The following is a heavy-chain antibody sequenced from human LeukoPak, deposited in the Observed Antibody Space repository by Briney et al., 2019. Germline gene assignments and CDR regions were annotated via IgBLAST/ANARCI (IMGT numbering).Heavy chain of an antibody. Sequence: GGSLRLSCAASGFTFSSYGMYWVRQAPGKGLEWVAFIRFDGSNKYYANSVKGRFTTSRDNSNNTLYLQMNSLRAEDTAVYYCAKDPQWLRLGGRDYYYYMDVWGKGTTVTVSS. CDR1: GFTFSSYG. CDR2: IRFDGSNK. V-gene: IGHV3-30*02. D-gene: IGHD5-12*01. J-gene: IGHJ6*03. CDR3: AKDPQWLRLGGRDYYYYMDV.